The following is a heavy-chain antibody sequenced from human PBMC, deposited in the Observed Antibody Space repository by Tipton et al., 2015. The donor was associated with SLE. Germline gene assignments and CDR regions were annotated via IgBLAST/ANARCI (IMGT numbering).Heavy chain of an antibody. CDR1: GFTFGDYA. J-gene: IGHJ4*02. CDR2: IRSKAYGGTT. Sequence: SLRLSCTASGFTFGDYAMSWVRQAPGKGLEWVGFIRSKAYGGTTEYAASVKGRFTISRDDSKSIAYLQMNSLKTEDTAVYYCTRVAPDSSGYWGQGTLVTVSS. D-gene: IGHD3-22*01. V-gene: IGHV3-49*04. CDR3: TRVAPDSSGY.